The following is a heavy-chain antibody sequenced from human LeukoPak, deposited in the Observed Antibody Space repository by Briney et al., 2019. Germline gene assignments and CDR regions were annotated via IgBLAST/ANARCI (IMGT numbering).Heavy chain of an antibody. J-gene: IGHJ4*02. D-gene: IGHD3-10*01. Sequence: GGSLRLSCAASGFTFSNYNMNWVRQAPGKGLEWVSYITSRSSSIYYADSVKGRFTISRVNAQNSLYLQMNSLRDEDTAVYYCARDSRFGKLLIPYFDYWGQGTLVTVSS. CDR2: ITSRSSSI. CDR3: ARDSRFGKLLIPYFDY. V-gene: IGHV3-48*02. CDR1: GFTFSNYN.